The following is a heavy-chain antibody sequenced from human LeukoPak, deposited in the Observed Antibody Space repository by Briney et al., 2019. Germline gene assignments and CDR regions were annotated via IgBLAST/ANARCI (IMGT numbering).Heavy chain of an antibody. Sequence: SETLSLTCTVSGGSISGYYWSWIRQPPGKGLEWVGEIHYTGATSYSPSLKSRATISIDASKNQFSLKLNSVTAADTAVYYCARGNILTGYCFDYWGQGSLVTVSS. V-gene: IGHV4-34*01. J-gene: IGHJ4*02. CDR2: IHYTGAT. D-gene: IGHD3-9*01. CDR1: GGSISGYY. CDR3: ARGNILTGYCFDY.